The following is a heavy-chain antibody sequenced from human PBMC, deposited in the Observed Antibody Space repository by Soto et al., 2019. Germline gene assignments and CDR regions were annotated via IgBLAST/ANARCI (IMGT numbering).Heavy chain of an antibody. CDR3: ARPSCGAACCYYGVEV. J-gene: IGHJ6*02. CDR1: GGTFSSYT. Sequence: QVQLVQSGAEVKKPGSSVKVSCKASGGTFSSYTISWVRQAPGQGLEWMGGIIPTFGTADYAQKFQGRVTITADESTITGYMALRSLRSEDTALYYCARPSCGAACCYYGVEVWGPGTAVTVSS. V-gene: IGHV1-69*12. D-gene: IGHD2-21*01. CDR2: IIPTFGTA.